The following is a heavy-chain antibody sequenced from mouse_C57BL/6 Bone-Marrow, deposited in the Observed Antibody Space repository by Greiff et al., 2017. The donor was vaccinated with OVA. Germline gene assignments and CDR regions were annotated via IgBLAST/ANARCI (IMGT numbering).Heavy chain of an antibody. J-gene: IGHJ4*01. D-gene: IGHD2-3*01. V-gene: IGHV1-5*01. CDR1: GYTFTSYW. CDR2: IYPGNSDT. Sequence: DVQLQESGPVLARPGASVKMSCKTSGYTFTSYWMHWVKQRPGQGLEWIGAIYPGNSDTSYNQKFKGKAKLTAVTSASTAYMELSSLTNEDSAVYYCTSYYDGYYVSYYAMDYWGQGTSVTVSS. CDR3: TSYYDGYYVSYYAMDY.